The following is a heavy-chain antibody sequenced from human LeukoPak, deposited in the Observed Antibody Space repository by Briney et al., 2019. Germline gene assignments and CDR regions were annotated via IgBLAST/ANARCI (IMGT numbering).Heavy chain of an antibody. V-gene: IGHV3-53*01. J-gene: IGHJ4*02. D-gene: IGHD4/OR15-4a*01. CDR2: IYSDNT. CDR1: GFTVSSNS. CDR3: ARRAGAYSHPYDY. Sequence: RGSLRLSCTVSGFTVSSNSMSWVRQAPGKGLEWVSFIYSDNTHYSDSVKGRFTISRDTPQNTLYLQMNSLRAEDTAVYDCARRAGAYSHPYDYWGQGTLVTVSS.